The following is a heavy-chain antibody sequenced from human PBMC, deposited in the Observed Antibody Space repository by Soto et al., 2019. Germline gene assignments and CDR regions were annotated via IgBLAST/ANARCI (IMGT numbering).Heavy chain of an antibody. D-gene: IGHD1-26*01. J-gene: IGHJ6*02. V-gene: IGHV2-70*01. CDR2: IDWDDDK. CDR1: GFSLSTSGMC. CDR3: AVGAKNYYYYGMDV. Sequence: SGPTLVNPTQTLTLTCTFSGFSLSTSGMCVSWIRQPPGKALEWLALIDWDDDKYYSTSLKTRLTISKDTSKNQVVLTMTNMDPVDTATYYCAVGAKNYYYYGMDVWGQGTTVTVS.